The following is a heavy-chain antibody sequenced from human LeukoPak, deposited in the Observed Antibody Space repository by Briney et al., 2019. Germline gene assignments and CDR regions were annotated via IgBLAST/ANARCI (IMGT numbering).Heavy chain of an antibody. CDR2: INYSGST. D-gene: IGHD3-10*01. Sequence: PSETLSLTCTVSGGSIRSYYWSWIRQPPGKGLEWIASINYSGSTYYNPSLKSRVTISVDTSENQFSLKLSSVTAADTAVYYCARYVVYGSGKYYFDYWGQGTLVTVSS. CDR3: ARYVVYGSGKYYFDY. J-gene: IGHJ4*02. CDR1: GGSIRSYY. V-gene: IGHV4-39*01.